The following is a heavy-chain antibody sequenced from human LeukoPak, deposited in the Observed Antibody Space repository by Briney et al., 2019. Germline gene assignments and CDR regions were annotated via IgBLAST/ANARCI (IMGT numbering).Heavy chain of an antibody. CDR3: ARTKARLAPVAFDI. Sequence: SETLSLTCNASGGSISSYYWSWIRQPPGKGLEWLSYINTSGSTNYNPSLKSRVIISVDTSENQFSLQLSSVNAADTAVYYCARTKARLAPVAFDIWGQGTMVTVYS. J-gene: IGHJ3*02. V-gene: IGHV4-4*09. D-gene: IGHD4-17*01. CDR2: INTSGST. CDR1: GGSISSYY.